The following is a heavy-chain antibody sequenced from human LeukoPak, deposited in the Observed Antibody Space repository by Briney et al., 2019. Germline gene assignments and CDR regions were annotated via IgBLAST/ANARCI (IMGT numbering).Heavy chain of an antibody. CDR2: ISAYNGNT. V-gene: IGHV1-18*01. Sequence: GASVKVSCKTSGYTFSSFGISWVRQAPGQGLEWMAWISAYNGNTNYAQKFRGRVTVTIDTSTTTAYMELGSLRSDDTAVYYCTRDPLVGPSYYYYYMDVWAKGPRSPSP. D-gene: IGHD1-26*01. CDR3: TRDPLVGPSYYYYYMDV. J-gene: IGHJ6*03. CDR1: GYTFSSFG.